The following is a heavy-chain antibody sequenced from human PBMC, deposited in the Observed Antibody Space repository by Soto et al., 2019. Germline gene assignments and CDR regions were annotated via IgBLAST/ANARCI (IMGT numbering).Heavy chain of an antibody. Sequence: QVQLVQSGAEVKKPGASVKVSCKTSGYTFAAYYIHWIRQAPGQGLEWMGWINPTSGGTVYAQNFQDRVSMTRATSITTAYMELRRLNSDDTAVYYCARDPDYGDYWGYFFDSWGQGTAVTVSS. CDR1: GYTFAAYY. V-gene: IGHV1-2*02. CDR2: INPTSGGT. D-gene: IGHD4-17*01. J-gene: IGHJ4*02. CDR3: ARDPDYGDYWGYFFDS.